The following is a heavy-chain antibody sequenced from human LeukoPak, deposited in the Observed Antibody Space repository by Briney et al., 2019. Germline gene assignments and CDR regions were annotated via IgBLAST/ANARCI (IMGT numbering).Heavy chain of an antibody. J-gene: IGHJ3*02. CDR3: ARAGETDAFDI. CDR2: INPSGGST. Sequence: RASVKVSCKASGYTFTSYYMHWVRQAPGQGLEWMGIINPSGGSTSYAQKFQGRVTMTRDMSTSTVYMELSSLRSEDTAVYYCARAGETDAFDIWGQGTMVTVSS. D-gene: IGHD5-24*01. V-gene: IGHV1-46*01. CDR1: GYTFTSYY.